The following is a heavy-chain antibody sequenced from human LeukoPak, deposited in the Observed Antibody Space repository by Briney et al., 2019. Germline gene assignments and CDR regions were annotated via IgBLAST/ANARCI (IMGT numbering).Heavy chain of an antibody. CDR3: AKGIHYYDSSGYYS. J-gene: IGHJ4*02. D-gene: IGHD3-22*01. CDR1: GFTFSDEG. V-gene: IGHV3-30*02. Sequence: GGSLRLSCAASGFTFSDEGMHWVRQAPGKGLEWVSFIHVDANEIYYADSVKGRFTISRDSSKNTLHLQMNSLRVEDTAVYYCAKGIHYYDSSGYYSWGQGTLVTVSS. CDR2: IHVDANEI.